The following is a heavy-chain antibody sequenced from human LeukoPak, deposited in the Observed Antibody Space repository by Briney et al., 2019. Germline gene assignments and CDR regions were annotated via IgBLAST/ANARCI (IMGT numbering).Heavy chain of an antibody. CDR2: INPSGGST. CDR1: GYTFTSYY. V-gene: IGHV1-46*01. J-gene: IGHJ5*02. Sequence: ASVTVSCKASGYTFTSYYMHWVRQAPGQGLEWMGIINPSGGSTSYAQKFQGRVTMTRDTSTSTVYMELSSLRSEDTAVYYCARGRGTPRGYYDFWSGYYLDENWFDPWGQGTLVTVSS. CDR3: ARGRGTPRGYYDFWSGYYLDENWFDP. D-gene: IGHD3-3*01.